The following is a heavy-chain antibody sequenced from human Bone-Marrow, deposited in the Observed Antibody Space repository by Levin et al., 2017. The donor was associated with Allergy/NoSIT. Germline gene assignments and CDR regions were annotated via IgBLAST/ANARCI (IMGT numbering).Heavy chain of an antibody. Sequence: SETLSLTCAVSGGSFSGYFWTWIRQPPTKGLEWIGEIDHSGTTTYNPSLKTRVTISIDTSKNQFSLKLASVTAADTAVYYCARGNLECSGGSCYSGAFDYWGQGTVGTVSS. CDR1: GGSFSGYF. J-gene: IGHJ4*02. CDR3: ARGNLECSGGSCYSGAFDY. V-gene: IGHV4-34*01. CDR2: IDHSGTT. D-gene: IGHD2-15*01.